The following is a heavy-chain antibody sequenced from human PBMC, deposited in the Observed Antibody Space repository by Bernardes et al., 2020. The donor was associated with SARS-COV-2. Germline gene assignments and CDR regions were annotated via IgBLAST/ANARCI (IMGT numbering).Heavy chain of an antibody. CDR2: IYHNGST. J-gene: IGHJ6*02. D-gene: IGHD4-17*01. V-gene: IGHV4-4*02. CDR1: YGSISTRNW. Sequence: SETLSLTCGVSYGSISTRNWWTWVRQPPGKGLEWIGEIYHNGSTSYNSSLKSRVTMSIDKSKNQFSLKLTSVTAADTAVYFCAIRDFTVINFRHYYFMDVWGQGTTVTVSS. CDR3: AIRDFTVINFRHYYFMDV.